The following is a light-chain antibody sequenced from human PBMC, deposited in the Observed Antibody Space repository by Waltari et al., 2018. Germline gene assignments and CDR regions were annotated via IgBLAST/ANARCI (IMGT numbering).Light chain of an antibody. CDR3: QQYATSPLT. V-gene: IGKV3-20*01. Sequence: EIVLTQSPGTLSLSPGERATLSCRASQTVPLNYLAWYQQKPGQTPRLLIYDASNRATGIPDRFSGSESGTDFTLTIRSLEPEDFAVYYCQQYATSPLTFGGGTKVKIK. CDR2: DAS. CDR1: QTVPLNY. J-gene: IGKJ4*01.